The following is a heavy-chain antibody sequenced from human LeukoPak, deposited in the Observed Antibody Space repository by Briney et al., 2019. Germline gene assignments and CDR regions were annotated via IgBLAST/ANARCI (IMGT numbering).Heavy chain of an antibody. Sequence: SETLSLTCTVTGGSISSGGYYWSWIRRRPGKGLEWIGYIYHSGSTYYNPSLESRVTISVDTSTNQFSLKLSSVTAADTAVYYCARGVYYDSSGYHHPLDYWGQGTLVTVSS. CDR3: ARGVYYDSSGYHHPLDY. J-gene: IGHJ4*02. D-gene: IGHD3-22*01. CDR1: GGSISSGGYY. V-gene: IGHV4-31*03. CDR2: IYHSGST.